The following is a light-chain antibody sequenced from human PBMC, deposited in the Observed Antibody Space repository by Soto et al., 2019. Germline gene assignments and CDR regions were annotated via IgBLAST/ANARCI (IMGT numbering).Light chain of an antibody. CDR3: CSYAGSSTYV. CDR2: EVS. CDR1: SSDVGSYNL. J-gene: IGLJ1*01. Sequence: QSALTQPASVSGSPGQSITISCTGTSSDVGSYNLVSWYQQQPGKAPKLMIYEVSKRPSGVSNRFSGSKSGNTASLTISGLQAEDEAYYYCCSYAGSSTYVFGTGTKLTVL. V-gene: IGLV2-23*02.